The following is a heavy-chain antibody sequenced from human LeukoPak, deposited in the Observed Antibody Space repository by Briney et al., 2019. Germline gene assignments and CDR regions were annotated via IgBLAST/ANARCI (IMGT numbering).Heavy chain of an antibody. J-gene: IGHJ6*02. CDR1: GFSFSDYW. D-gene: IGHD3-16*02. CDR2: IKQDGSEN. V-gene: IGHV3-7*01. CDR3: ARNRDCAMGV. Sequence: GGSLRLSCVASGFSFSDYWMSWVRQAPGKGLEWVAGIKQDGSENHYVDSVKGRFTTSRDNAKNSLYLQMNSLRVEDTAVYYCARNRDCAMGVWGQGTTVIVSS.